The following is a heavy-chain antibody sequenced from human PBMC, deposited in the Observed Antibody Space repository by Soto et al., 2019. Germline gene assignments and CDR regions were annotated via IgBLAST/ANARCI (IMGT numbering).Heavy chain of an antibody. CDR3: ARDPGVNWA. CDR1: GFTVSKKY. Sequence: SPSLSPVASGFTVSKKYKTWVRQAPGKGLEWVSNMYSGGGTYYTDSVKGRFTISRDSSTNTLYLQMDNVRAEDTAVYYCARDPGVNWAWGKGTTVTASS. V-gene: IGHV3-66*01. D-gene: IGHD2-8*01. J-gene: IGHJ6*04. CDR2: MYSGGGT.